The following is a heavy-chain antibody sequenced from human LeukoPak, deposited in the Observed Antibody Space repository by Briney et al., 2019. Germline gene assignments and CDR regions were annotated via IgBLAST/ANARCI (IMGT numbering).Heavy chain of an antibody. V-gene: IGHV4-34*01. J-gene: IGHJ4*02. CDR2: INHSGST. CDR3: ARRGVAVAGFDY. Sequence: SETLSLTCAVCGGSFSGYYWSWIRQPPGKGLEWIGEINHSGSTNYNPSLKSRVTISVDTSKNQFSLKLSSVTAADTAVYYCARRGVAVAGFDYWGQGTLVTVSS. CDR1: GGSFSGYY. D-gene: IGHD6-19*01.